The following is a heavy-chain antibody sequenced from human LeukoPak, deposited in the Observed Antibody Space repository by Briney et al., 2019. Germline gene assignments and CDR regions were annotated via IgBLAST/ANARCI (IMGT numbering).Heavy chain of an antibody. D-gene: IGHD5-18*01. V-gene: IGHV3-21*01. CDR1: GFTFSAYS. CDR2: TSGSSTYI. Sequence: PGGSLRLSCAASGFTFSAYSMNWVRQAPGKGLEWVSSTSGSSTYIYYADSLKGRFTIARDNSKNSLSLQMSSLRAEDTAVYYCARGRGYNYGPPDYWGQGTLVTVSA. CDR3: ARGRGYNYGPPDY. J-gene: IGHJ4*02.